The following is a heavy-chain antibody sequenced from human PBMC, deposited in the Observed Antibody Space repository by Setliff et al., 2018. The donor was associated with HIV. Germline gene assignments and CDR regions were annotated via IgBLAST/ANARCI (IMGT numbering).Heavy chain of an antibody. J-gene: IGHJ4*01. CDR1: GYTFSDYY. CDR3: TRGDSSGYFEY. Sequence: KVSCKTSGYTFSDYYMHWVRQAPGQGLEWMGWINPKSGDTKYAQKFQGRVTMTRDTSISTVYMELSRLRSDDTAVYYFTRGDSSGYFEYWGHGTLVTVSS. CDR2: INPKSGDT. V-gene: IGHV1-2*02. D-gene: IGHD3-22*01.